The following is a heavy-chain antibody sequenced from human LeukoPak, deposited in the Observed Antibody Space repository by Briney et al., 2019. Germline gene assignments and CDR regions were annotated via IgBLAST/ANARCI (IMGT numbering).Heavy chain of an antibody. CDR2: ISSSGSTI. CDR3: TRGGGSYSPHSY. J-gene: IGHJ4*02. CDR1: GFTFSSYE. D-gene: IGHD1-26*01. V-gene: IGHV3-48*03. Sequence: PGGSLRLSCAASGFTFSSYEMNWVRQAPGKGLEWVSYISSSGSTIYYADSVKGRFTISRDNAKNSLYLQMNSLRAEDTAVYYCTRGGGSYSPHSYWGQGTLVTVSS.